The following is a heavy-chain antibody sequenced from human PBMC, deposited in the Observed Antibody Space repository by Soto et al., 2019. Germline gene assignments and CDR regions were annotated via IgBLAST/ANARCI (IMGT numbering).Heavy chain of an antibody. J-gene: IGHJ2*01. CDR3: ARAVTDTARYFDL. D-gene: IGHD5-18*01. V-gene: IGHV4-31*03. CDR1: GGSISSGGYY. Sequence: QVHLQESGPGLVKPSQTLSLTCTVSGGSISSGGYYWSWIRQHPGKGLEWIGYIYYSGSTYYNPSLKSRVTISVDTSKNQFSLKLSSVTAADTAVYYCARAVTDTARYFDLWGRGTLVTVSS. CDR2: IYYSGST.